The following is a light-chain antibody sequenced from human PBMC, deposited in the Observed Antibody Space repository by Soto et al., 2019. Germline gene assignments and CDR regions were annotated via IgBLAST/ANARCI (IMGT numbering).Light chain of an antibody. Sequence: QSALTRPAAVSGSTGQSITISCTGTSSDVGYYNLVSWYQQHPGKAPKLIIYEVNKRPSGFSNRFSGSKSGNTASLTISGLQVEDEADYYCCSYAGSPTHYVFGTGTKVTVL. CDR1: SSDVGYYNL. CDR2: EVN. V-gene: IGLV2-23*02. CDR3: CSYAGSPTHYV. J-gene: IGLJ1*01.